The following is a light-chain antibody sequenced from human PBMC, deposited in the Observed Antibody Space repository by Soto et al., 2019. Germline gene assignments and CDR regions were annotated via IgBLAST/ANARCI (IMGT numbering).Light chain of an antibody. CDR3: QQYSSSRT. CDR1: QSVSNNY. J-gene: IGKJ1*01. Sequence: EIVLTQSPCTPSLAPGERTTLSCSASQSVSNNYLAWYQQKPGQAPRLLIYGASSRATGIPVRFSGSGSETDFTLTITRLEPEDFAMYYCQQYSSSRTFGQGTKVDIK. V-gene: IGKV3-20*01. CDR2: GAS.